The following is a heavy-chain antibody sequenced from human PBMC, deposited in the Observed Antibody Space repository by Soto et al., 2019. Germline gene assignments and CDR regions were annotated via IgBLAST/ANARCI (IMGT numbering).Heavy chain of an antibody. V-gene: IGHV3-33*01. D-gene: IGHD3-3*01. CDR2: IWYDGSNK. CDR1: GFTFSSSG. J-gene: IGHJ4*02. Sequence: QVQLVESGGGVVQPGRSLRLSCAASGFTFSSSGMHWVRQAPGKGLEWVAVIWYDGSNKYYADSVKGRFTISRDKSKNALELQMDSLRADDTAEYYCARGGVYYDFWSGYYDWGQGTLVTVSS. CDR3: ARGGVYYDFWSGYYD.